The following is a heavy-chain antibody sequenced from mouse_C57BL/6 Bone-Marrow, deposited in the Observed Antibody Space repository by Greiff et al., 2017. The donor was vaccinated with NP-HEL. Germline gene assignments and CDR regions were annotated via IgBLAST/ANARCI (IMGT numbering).Heavy chain of an antibody. CDR1: GYTFTSYW. Sequence: QVQLQQPGAELVKPGASVKLSCKASGYTFTSYWMHWVKQRPGQGLEWIGMIHPNSGSTNYNEKFKSKATLTVDKSSSTAYMQLSSLTSEDSAVYYCGLLNGYYFDYWGQGTTLTVSS. V-gene: IGHV1-64*01. J-gene: IGHJ2*01. D-gene: IGHD2-10*01. CDR2: IHPNSGST. CDR3: GLLNGYYFDY.